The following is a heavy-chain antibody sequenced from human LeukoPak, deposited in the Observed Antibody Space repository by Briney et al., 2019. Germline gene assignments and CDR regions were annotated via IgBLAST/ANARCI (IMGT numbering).Heavy chain of an antibody. CDR2: IYYSGST. CDR1: GGSISSGDYY. Sequence: SETLSLTCTVSGGSISSGDYYWSWIRQPPGKGLEWIGYIYYSGSTYYNPSLKSRVTISVDTSKNQFSLKLSSVTAADTAVYYCASWDYYCGGDCRFDYWGQGTLVTVSS. J-gene: IGHJ4*02. D-gene: IGHD2-21*02. V-gene: IGHV4-30-4*01. CDR3: ASWDYYCGGDCRFDY.